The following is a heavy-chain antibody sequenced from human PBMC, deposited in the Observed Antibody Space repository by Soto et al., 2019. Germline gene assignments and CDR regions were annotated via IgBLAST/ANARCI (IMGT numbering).Heavy chain of an antibody. CDR2: MNPNGGNT. CDR3: ARKRMVRGVYYFDY. D-gene: IGHD3-10*01. Sequence: ASVKVSCKASGYTFTSYDINWVRQATGQGLEWMGWMNPNGGNTGYAQKFQGRVTMTRNTSISTAYMELSSLRSEDTAVYYCARKRMVRGVYYFDYWGQGTLVTVSS. V-gene: IGHV1-8*01. J-gene: IGHJ4*02. CDR1: GYTFTSYD.